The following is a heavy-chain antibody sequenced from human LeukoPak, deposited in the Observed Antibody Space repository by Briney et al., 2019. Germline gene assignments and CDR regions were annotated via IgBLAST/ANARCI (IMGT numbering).Heavy chain of an antibody. CDR1: GYTFTSYG. CDR3: ARDPYGDYLYYYYGMDV. D-gene: IGHD4-17*01. J-gene: IGHJ6*02. V-gene: IGHV1-18*01. Sequence: GASVRVSCKASGYTFTSYGISWVRQAPGQGLEWMGWISAYNGNTNCAQKLQGRVTMTTDTSTSTAYMELRSLRPDDTAVYYCARDPYGDYLYYYYGMDVWGQGTTVTVSS. CDR2: ISAYNGNT.